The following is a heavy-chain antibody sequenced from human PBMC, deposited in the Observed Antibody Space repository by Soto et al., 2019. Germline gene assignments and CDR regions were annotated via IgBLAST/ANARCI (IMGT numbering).Heavy chain of an antibody. J-gene: IGHJ6*03. CDR3: ARHMGIAARTAWDYYYYYYMDV. V-gene: IGHV5-51*01. CDR1: GYSFTSYW. Sequence: GESLKISCKGSGYSFTSYWIGWVRQMPGKGLEWMGIIYPGDSDTRYSPSFQGQVTISADKSISTAYLQWSSLKASDTAMYYCARHMGIAARTAWDYYYYYYMDVWSKGTTVTVSS. D-gene: IGHD6-6*01. CDR2: IYPGDSDT.